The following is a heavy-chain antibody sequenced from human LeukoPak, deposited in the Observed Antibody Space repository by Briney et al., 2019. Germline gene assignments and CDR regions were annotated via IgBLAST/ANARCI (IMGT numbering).Heavy chain of an antibody. CDR2: IIPIFGTA. V-gene: IGHV1-69*13. J-gene: IGHJ4*02. Sequence: SVKVSCKASGGTFSSYAISWVRQAPGQGLEWIGGIIPIFGTANYAQKFQGRVTITADESTSTAYMELSGLRSEDTAVYYCARDRGYCSSTSCYKLDYWGQGTLVTVSS. CDR3: ARDRGYCSSTSCYKLDY. D-gene: IGHD2-2*02. CDR1: GGTFSSYA.